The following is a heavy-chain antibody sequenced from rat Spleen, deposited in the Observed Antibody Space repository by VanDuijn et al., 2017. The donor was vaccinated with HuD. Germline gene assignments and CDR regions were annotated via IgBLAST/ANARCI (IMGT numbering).Heavy chain of an antibody. J-gene: IGHJ4*01. V-gene: IGHV3-3*01. CDR3: AISLIYHNPYYVMDA. CDR2: INSAGST. Sequence: EGQLQESGPGLVKPSQSLSLTCSVTGFSITSSYRWNWIRKFPGNKLEWLGYINSAGSTNYNPSLKSRISITRDTSKNQFFLQVNSVTTEDTATYYCAISLIYHNPYYVMDAWGQGASVTVSS. CDR1: GFSITSSYR. D-gene: IGHD1-10*01.